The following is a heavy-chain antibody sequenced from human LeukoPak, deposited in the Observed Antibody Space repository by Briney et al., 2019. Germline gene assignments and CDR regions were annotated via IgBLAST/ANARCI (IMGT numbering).Heavy chain of an antibody. J-gene: IGHJ4*02. V-gene: IGHV3-30-3*01. D-gene: IGHD6-19*01. CDR2: ISYDGSNK. CDR3: AREPYSSGWYFSYYFDY. Sequence: PGGSLRLSCAASGFTFSNYLMHWVRQAPGKGLEWVAVISYDGSNKYYADSVKGRFTISRDNSKNTLYLQMNSLRAEDTAVYYCAREPYSSGWYFSYYFDYWGQGTLVTVSS. CDR1: GFTFSNYL.